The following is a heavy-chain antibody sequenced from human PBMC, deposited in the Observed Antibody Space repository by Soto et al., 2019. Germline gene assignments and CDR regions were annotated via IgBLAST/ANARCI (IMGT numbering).Heavy chain of an antibody. Sequence: EVPLLESGGGLVQPGGSLRLSCAASGFTFSIYAMSWVRLAPGKGLEWVSTISSSGGSTYFADSVKARFTISRDNSKNTVYLQMNSLRAEDTAIYYCARGGRDIDYWGQGSLVTVSS. J-gene: IGHJ4*02. CDR3: ARGGRDIDY. CDR2: ISSSGGST. V-gene: IGHV3-23*01. CDR1: GFTFSIYA.